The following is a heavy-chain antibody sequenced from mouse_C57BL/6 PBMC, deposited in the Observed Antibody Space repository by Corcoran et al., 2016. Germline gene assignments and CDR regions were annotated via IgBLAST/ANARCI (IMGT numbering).Heavy chain of an antibody. J-gene: IGHJ4*01. CDR1: GYTFTTYG. CDR2: INTYSGVP. V-gene: IGHV9-3*01. Sequence: QIQLVQSGPELKKPGETVKISCTASGYTFTTYGMSWVKQAPGKGLKWMGWINTYSGVPTYADDFKGRFAFSLETSASTAYLQINNLKNEDTATYFCAREGAAQATYYAMDYWGQGTSVTVSS. CDR3: AREGAAQATYYAMDY. D-gene: IGHD3-2*02.